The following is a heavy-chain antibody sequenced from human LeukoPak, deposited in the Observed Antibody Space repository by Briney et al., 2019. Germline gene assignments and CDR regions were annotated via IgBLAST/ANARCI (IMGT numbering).Heavy chain of an antibody. Sequence: SETLSLTCTIFGASTSDYYWSWVGHPPGKGLELIGYIHHTGSFDYNPSLNSRATISLDTSKNQFSLKLTSVTAADTAVYYCTRGHWALDCWGQGPLVTVSS. J-gene: IGHJ4*02. CDR2: IHHTGSF. D-gene: IGHD3-16*01. CDR3: TRGHWALDC. CDR1: GASTSDYY. V-gene: IGHV4-59*01.